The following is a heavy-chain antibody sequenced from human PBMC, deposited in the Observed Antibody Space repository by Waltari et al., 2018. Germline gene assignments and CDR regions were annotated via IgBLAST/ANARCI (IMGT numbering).Heavy chain of an antibody. V-gene: IGHV4-34*01. Sequence: QVQLQQWGAGLLKPSETLSLTCAVYGGSFSGYYWSWIRQPPGKGLEWIGEINHSGSTNYNPALKSRVTISVDTSKNQFSLKLSSVTAADTAVYYCARRSGYCSGGSCYGYFDYWGQGTLVTVSS. D-gene: IGHD2-15*01. CDR1: GGSFSGYY. CDR2: INHSGST. CDR3: ARRSGYCSGGSCYGYFDY. J-gene: IGHJ4*02.